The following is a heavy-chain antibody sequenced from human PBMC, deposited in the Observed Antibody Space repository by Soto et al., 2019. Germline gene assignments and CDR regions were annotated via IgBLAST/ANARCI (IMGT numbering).Heavy chain of an antibody. CDR1: GFSLTTRQVG. J-gene: IGHJ3*01. CDR3: AHLMITYGGVIADDAFDV. D-gene: IGHD3-16*02. V-gene: IGHV2-5*02. Sequence: QITLKESGPTLVEPTQTLTLTCTFSGFSLTTRQVGVGWIRQPPGQALEWLAVIYWDNDKRYSPSLERRLTITKDTSKNQVVHTMTNMDPMDTATYYCAHLMITYGGVIADDAFDVWGQGTMVTVSS. CDR2: IYWDNDK.